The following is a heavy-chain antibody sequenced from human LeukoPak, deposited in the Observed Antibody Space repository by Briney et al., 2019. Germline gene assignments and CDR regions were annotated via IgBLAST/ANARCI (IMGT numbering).Heavy chain of an antibody. CDR1: SGSISSYY. Sequence: PSETLSLTCTVSSGSISSYYWSWIRQPPGKGLEWIGYIYDSGSTNYNPSLKSRGTISVDTSKKQFSLKLTSVTAADTAVYYCARGPTYYDSIGYPTYYFDYWGQGTLVTVSS. D-gene: IGHD3-22*01. J-gene: IGHJ4*02. V-gene: IGHV4-59*01. CDR2: IYDSGST. CDR3: ARGPTYYDSIGYPTYYFDY.